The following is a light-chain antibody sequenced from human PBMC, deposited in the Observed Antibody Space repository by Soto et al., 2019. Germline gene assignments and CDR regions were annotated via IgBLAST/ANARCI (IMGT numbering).Light chain of an antibody. CDR1: SSDVGGYNY. J-gene: IGLJ2*01. V-gene: IGLV2-14*03. CDR3: SSYTTSSTVV. CDR2: NVS. Sequence: QSVLTQPASVSGSPGQSITISCTGTSSDVGGYNYVSWYQHHPDKAPKLIIYNVSNRPSGVSNRFSGSKSGNTASLTISGLQAEDEADYYCSSYTTSSTVVFGGGTKVTVL.